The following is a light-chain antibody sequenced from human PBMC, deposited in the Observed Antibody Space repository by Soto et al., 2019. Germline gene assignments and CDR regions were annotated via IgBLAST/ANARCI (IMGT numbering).Light chain of an antibody. CDR3: QQSGNILSWT. Sequence: EIVLTQSPGTLSLSPGERATLSCRASQSVSSPYLAWYQQKPGQAPRLLIYGASSRATGIPDRFSGSGSGTDFTLTISRLEPEDFAMYYCQQSGNILSWTFGQGTRVEIK. V-gene: IGKV3-20*01. CDR1: QSVSSPY. J-gene: IGKJ1*01. CDR2: GAS.